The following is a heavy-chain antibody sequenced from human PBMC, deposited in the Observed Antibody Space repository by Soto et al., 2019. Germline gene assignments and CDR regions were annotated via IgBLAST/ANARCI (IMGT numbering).Heavy chain of an antibody. V-gene: IGHV4-39*01. CDR1: GGSISSSSYY. J-gene: IGHJ5*02. CDR2: IYYSGST. Sequence: ETLSLTCTVSGGSISSSSYYWGWIRQPPGKGLEWIGSIYYSGSTYYNPSLKSRVTISVDTSKNQFSLKLSSVTAADTAVYYCARGRNWFDPWGQGTLVTVSS. CDR3: ARGRNWFDP.